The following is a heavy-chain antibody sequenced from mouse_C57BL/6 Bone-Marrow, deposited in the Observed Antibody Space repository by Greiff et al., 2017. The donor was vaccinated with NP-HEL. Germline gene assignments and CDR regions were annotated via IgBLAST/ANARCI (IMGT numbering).Heavy chain of an antibody. CDR1: GYTFTDYY. D-gene: IGHD1-1*01. Sequence: EVQLQQSGPVLVKPGASVKMSCKASGYTFTDYYMNWVKQSHGKSLEWIGVINPYNGGTSYNPKFKGKAPLTVDKSSSTAYMELNSLTSEDSAVYYCARWGGSEGFAYWGQGTLVTVSA. CDR2: INPYNGGT. J-gene: IGHJ3*01. V-gene: IGHV1-19*01. CDR3: ARWGGSEGFAY.